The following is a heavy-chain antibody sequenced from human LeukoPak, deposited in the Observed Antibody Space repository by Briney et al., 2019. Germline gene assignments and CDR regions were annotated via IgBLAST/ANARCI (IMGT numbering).Heavy chain of an antibody. CDR1: GFNLTINN. Sequence: GGSLRLSCVGSGFNLTINNMYWVRQAPGKGLECVSTFLAGGLLHSADSERDRIILSRDTSKNSLHLQMSSLSAEDTAVYYCGRRFCTSSPLDFCGQGTLVTVSS. D-gene: IGHD3/OR15-3a*01. J-gene: IGHJ4*02. CDR3: GRRFCTSSPLDF. CDR2: FLAGGLL. V-gene: IGHV3-66*04.